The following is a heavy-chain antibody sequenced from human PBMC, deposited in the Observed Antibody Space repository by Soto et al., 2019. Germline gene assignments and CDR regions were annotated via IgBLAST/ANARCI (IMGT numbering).Heavy chain of an antibody. CDR2: IYYSGST. CDR1: AGSISSARYY. Sequence: PQTLCVTCSGSAGSISSARYYGGRLRQPPGKGLEWIGSIYYSGSTYYNPSLKSRVTISVDTSKNQFSLKLSSVTAADTAVYYCARHTGGYYDFWSGIYGMDVWGQGTTVT. CDR3: ARHTGGYYDFWSGIYGMDV. J-gene: IGHJ6*02. V-gene: IGHV4-39*01. D-gene: IGHD3-3*01.